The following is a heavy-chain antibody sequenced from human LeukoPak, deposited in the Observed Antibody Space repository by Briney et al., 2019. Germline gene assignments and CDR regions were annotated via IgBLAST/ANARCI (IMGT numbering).Heavy chain of an antibody. CDR1: GFTFSSYG. Sequence: GRSLRLSCAASGFTFSSYGMHWVRQAPGKGLEWVAVIWYDGSNKYYADSVKGRFTISRDNSKNSLYLQMSNLRAEDTAVYFCARGDGLDVWGQGATVTVSS. D-gene: IGHD3-16*01. J-gene: IGHJ6*02. CDR2: IWYDGSNK. V-gene: IGHV3-33*01. CDR3: ARGDGLDV.